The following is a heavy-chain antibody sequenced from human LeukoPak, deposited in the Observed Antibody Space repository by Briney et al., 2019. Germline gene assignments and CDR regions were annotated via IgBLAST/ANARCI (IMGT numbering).Heavy chain of an antibody. D-gene: IGHD4-17*01. J-gene: IGHJ4*02. CDR2: IKQDGGER. CDR3: ARDPGDYFGGY. CDR1: GFSFSSYW. V-gene: IGHV3-7*01. Sequence: PGGSLRLSCAVSGFSFSSYWMSWVRQAPGKGLEWVANIKQDGGERYYVDSVKGRFTISRDNTKNSLYLQMSSLRAEDTAVFYCARDPGDYFGGYWGQGTLVTVSS.